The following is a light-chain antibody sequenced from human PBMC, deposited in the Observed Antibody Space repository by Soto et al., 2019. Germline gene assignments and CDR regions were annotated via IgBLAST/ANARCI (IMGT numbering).Light chain of an antibody. J-gene: IGKJ2*01. CDR3: QQYGNSPVT. Sequence: EVVLTQSPGTLSLSPGERATLFCRASQSVSGDHLGWYQQKPGQAPRLLIYGVSSRAAGIPDRFSGSASRTDFSLTISRLEPEDFAVYYCQQYGNSPVTFGRGTKLEIK. CDR2: GVS. CDR1: QSVSGDH. V-gene: IGKV3-20*01.